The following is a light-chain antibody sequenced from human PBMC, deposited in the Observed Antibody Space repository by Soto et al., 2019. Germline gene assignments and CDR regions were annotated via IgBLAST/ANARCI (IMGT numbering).Light chain of an antibody. Sequence: EIVLTQSPGTLSLSPGERATLSCRASQSINNRYLAWYQQKPGQAPRLLIYGASSRATGIPDRFIGSGSGTDFTLIISRLEPEDGAVYYCHQCGSSLGFTFYPGTKVDIK. CDR1: QSINNRY. J-gene: IGKJ3*01. V-gene: IGKV3-20*01. CDR3: HQCGSSLGFT. CDR2: GAS.